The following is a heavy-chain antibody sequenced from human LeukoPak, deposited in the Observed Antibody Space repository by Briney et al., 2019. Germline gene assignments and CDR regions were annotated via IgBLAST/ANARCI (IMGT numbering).Heavy chain of an antibody. Sequence: SETLSLTCAVYGGSFSGYQWSWIRQPPGKGLEWVGEINHSGSTNYNPSLKSRVNISVDTSKNQFSLKLSSVTAADTAVYYCARTSIYYDSSGYRSWGQGTLVTVSS. J-gene: IGHJ5*02. CDR3: ARTSIYYDSSGYRS. D-gene: IGHD3-22*01. CDR1: GGSFSGYQ. V-gene: IGHV4-34*01. CDR2: INHSGST.